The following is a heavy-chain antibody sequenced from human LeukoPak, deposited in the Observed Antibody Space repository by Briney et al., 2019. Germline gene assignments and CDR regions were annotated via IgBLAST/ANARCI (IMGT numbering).Heavy chain of an antibody. Sequence: GGSLRLSCAASGFTFSTYSMHWVRQAPGTGLEWVSSISSSRSYVYYADSVKGRFTISRDNAKNSLYLQMNSLRAEDTAVYYCARDGWYSSGWNAFDIWGQGTMATVSS. CDR1: GFTFSTYS. CDR3: ARDGWYSSGWNAFDI. J-gene: IGHJ3*02. CDR2: ISSSRSYV. D-gene: IGHD6-19*01. V-gene: IGHV3-21*01.